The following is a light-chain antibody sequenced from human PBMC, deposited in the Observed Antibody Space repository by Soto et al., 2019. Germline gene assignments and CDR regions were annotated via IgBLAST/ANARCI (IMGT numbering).Light chain of an antibody. Sequence: EIVLTQSPATLSLSPGERATLSCRASQTVSSNYLAWYQQKPGQAPRFLIYDASNRATGIPARFSGSGSGTDFTLTISSLEPEDSAVYYCQQRSNWPSLTFGGGTKVDIK. CDR2: DAS. CDR3: QQRSNWPSLT. CDR1: QTVSSNY. J-gene: IGKJ4*01. V-gene: IGKV3-11*01.